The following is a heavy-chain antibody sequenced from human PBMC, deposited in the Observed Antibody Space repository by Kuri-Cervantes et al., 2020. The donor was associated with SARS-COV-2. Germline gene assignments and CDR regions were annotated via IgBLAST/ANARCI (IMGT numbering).Heavy chain of an antibody. CDR2: ISSGSEYI. D-gene: IGHD2-8*02. CDR1: GLTFSAYS. CDR3: ARFETGVSTTGTEN. Sequence: GGSLRLSCAASGLTFSAYSMNWVRQAPGKGLEWVSSISSGSEYILYADSAKGRFTISRDNAKNSLFLQMNSLGADDTAIYYCARFETGVSTTGTENWGQGTLVTVSS. J-gene: IGHJ4*02. V-gene: IGHV3-21*01.